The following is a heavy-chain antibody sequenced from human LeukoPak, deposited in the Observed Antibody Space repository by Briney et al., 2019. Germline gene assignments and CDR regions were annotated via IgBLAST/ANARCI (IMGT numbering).Heavy chain of an antibody. Sequence: KPGGSLRLSCAASGFTLSGYTINWVRQAPGEGLEWVSPIDGSSRYIYYADSVRGRFTISRDNAKNSLHLQMNSLRVEDTGVYFCARDMAGRSRPPFDYWGQGTLVTVSS. CDR1: GFTLSGYT. V-gene: IGHV3-21*01. CDR3: ARDMAGRSRPPFDY. D-gene: IGHD6-19*01. CDR2: IDGSSRYI. J-gene: IGHJ4*02.